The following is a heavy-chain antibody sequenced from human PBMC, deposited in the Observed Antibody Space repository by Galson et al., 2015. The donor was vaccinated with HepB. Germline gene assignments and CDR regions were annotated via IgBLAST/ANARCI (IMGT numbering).Heavy chain of an antibody. CDR1: GDSVSSNSAA. D-gene: IGHD2-2*02. V-gene: IGHV6-1*01. CDR2: TYYRSKWYN. CDR3: ARGGSYCSSTSCYNSRELDY. Sequence: CAISGDSVSSNSAAWNWIRQSPSRGLEWLGRTYYRSKWYNDYAVSVKSRITINPDTSKNQFSLQLNSVTPEDTAVYYCARGGSYCSSTSCYNSRELDYWGQGTLVTVSS. J-gene: IGHJ4*02.